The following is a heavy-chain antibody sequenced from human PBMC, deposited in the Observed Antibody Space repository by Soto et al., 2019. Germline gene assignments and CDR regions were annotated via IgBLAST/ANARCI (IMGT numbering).Heavy chain of an antibody. Sequence: GEAQQISCNGSGYSFTSYWISWVRQMPGKGLEWMGRIDPSDSYTNYSPSFQGHVTISADKSISTAYLQWSSLKASDTAMYYCARSSSIAVAGYFDYWGQGTLVTVSS. CDR1: GYSFTSYW. V-gene: IGHV5-10-1*01. D-gene: IGHD6-19*01. CDR3: ARSSSIAVAGYFDY. J-gene: IGHJ4*02. CDR2: IDPSDSYT.